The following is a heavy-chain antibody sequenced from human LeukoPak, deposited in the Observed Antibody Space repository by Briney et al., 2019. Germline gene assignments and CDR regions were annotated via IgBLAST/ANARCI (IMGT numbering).Heavy chain of an antibody. CDR3: AREKNQQWADCLQC. Sequence: ASVKVSCKASGTSFTTNAMHWVRQAPGQRLEWMGWINTDNGNTHYLQKFQGRVTITRDTSASTTYMELSSLTSEDTAVYYCAREKNQQWADCLQCWGQGTLVTVSS. V-gene: IGHV1-3*04. CDR1: GTSFTTNA. CDR2: INTDNGNT. D-gene: IGHD1-26*01. J-gene: IGHJ4*02.